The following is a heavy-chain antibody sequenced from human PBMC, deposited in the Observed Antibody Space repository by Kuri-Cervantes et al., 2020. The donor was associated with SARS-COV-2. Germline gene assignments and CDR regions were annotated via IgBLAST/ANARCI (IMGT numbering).Heavy chain of an antibody. CDR3: AEHYETYHPPQGFDI. CDR1: EFIFSSSW. Sequence: GESLKISCAASEFIFSSSWMSWVRQAPGKGLEWVSGISGSGGTTYYADSVKGRFTISRDNSKNTLYLQMNSLRADDTAVYYCAEHYETYHPPQGFDIWGQGTMVTVSS. V-gene: IGHV3-23*01. CDR2: ISGSGGTT. D-gene: IGHD3-16*01. J-gene: IGHJ3*02.